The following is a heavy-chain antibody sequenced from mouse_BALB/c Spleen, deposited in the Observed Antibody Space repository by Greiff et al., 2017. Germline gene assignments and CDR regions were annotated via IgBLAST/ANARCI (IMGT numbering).Heavy chain of an antibody. D-gene: IGHD2-3*01. Sequence: VQLVESGPGLVAPSQSLSITCTVSGFSLTGYGVNWVRQPPGKGLEWLGMIWGDGSTDYNSALKSRLSISKDNSKSQVFLKMNSLQTDDTARYYCARDKDGYYSYYAMDYWGQGTSVAVCS. CDR1: GFSLTGYG. J-gene: IGHJ4*01. CDR2: IWGDGST. V-gene: IGHV2-6-7*01. CDR3: ARDKDGYYSYYAMDY.